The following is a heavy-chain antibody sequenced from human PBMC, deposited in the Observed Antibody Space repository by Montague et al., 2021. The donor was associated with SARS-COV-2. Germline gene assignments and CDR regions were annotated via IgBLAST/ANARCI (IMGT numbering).Heavy chain of an antibody. J-gene: IGHJ4*02. CDR3: ARIHGGTSGSFDY. Sequence: PALVKPTQTLTLTCTFSGFSLTTGGMCVTWIRQPPGKALEWLAVVDWDDDKCYTSSLETRLAISKDTSRNQVVLTMTNMDPMDTGTYYCARIHGGTSGSFDYWGQGILVTVSS. D-gene: IGHD3-10*01. CDR2: VDWDDDK. V-gene: IGHV2-70*01. CDR1: GFSLTTGGMC.